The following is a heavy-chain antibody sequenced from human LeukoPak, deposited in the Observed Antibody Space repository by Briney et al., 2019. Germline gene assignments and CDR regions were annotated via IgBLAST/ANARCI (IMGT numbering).Heavy chain of an antibody. D-gene: IGHD5-12*01. CDR3: VRETGWLFDF. CDR2: IRSSGNTI. V-gene: IGHV3-48*03. J-gene: IGHJ4*02. CDR1: GFTFSSYE. Sequence: GGSLRLSCAASGFTFSSYEMNWVRQAPGKGLEWVSYIRSSGNTIYYADSVKGRFTISRDNAKNSLFLQVNSLRAEDTAVYYCVRETGWLFDFWGQGTLVIVSS.